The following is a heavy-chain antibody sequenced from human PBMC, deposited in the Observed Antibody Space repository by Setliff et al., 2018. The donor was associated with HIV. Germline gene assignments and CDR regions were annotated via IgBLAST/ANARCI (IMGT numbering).Heavy chain of an antibody. CDR1: GLTFSSYG. Sequence: GGSLRLSCAASGLTFSSYGMHWVRQAPGKGPEWVAGISYDGSNKYYLDSLKGRFTVSRDNSKNTLFLQMNSLRGDDTAMYYCAKEVWIAVASTPDAFEIWGQGTMVTVSS. V-gene: IGHV3-30*18. CDR3: AKEVWIAVASTPDAFEI. CDR2: ISYDGSNK. J-gene: IGHJ3*02. D-gene: IGHD6-19*01.